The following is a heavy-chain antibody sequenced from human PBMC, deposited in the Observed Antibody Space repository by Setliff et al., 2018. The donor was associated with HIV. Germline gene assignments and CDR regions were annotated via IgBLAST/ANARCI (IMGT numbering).Heavy chain of an antibody. CDR2: IKSKTDGGTT. CDR3: TTAPGYSYGYDAFDI. CDR1: GFTFSNAW. V-gene: IGHV3-15*01. J-gene: IGHJ3*02. Sequence: GGSLRLSCAASGFTFSNAWMSWVRQAPGKGLEWVGRIKSKTDGGTTDYAAPVKGRFTISRDDSKNTLYLQMNSLKTEDTAVYYCTTAPGYSYGYDAFDIWGQGTMVTVSS. D-gene: IGHD5-18*01.